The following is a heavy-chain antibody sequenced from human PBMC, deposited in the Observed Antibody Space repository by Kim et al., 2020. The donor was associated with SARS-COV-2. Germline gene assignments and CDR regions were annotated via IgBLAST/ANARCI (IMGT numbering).Heavy chain of an antibody. V-gene: IGHV3-11*05. D-gene: IGHD2-15*01. Sequence: KGRFTISRDNAKNSLYLQMNSLRAEDTAVYYCARVVAARMASYYYCMDVWGQGTTVTVSS. J-gene: IGHJ6*02. CDR3: ARVVAARMASYYYCMDV.